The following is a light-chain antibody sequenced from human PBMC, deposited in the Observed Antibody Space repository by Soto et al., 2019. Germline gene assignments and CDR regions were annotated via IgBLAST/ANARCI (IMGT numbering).Light chain of an antibody. CDR3: SSYTSGSTLYV. Sequence: QSVLTQPASVSGSPGQSITISCTGTSGDVGSYNYVSWYQHHPGKAPRLMIYASSNRPSGVSHRFSGSRSGNTASLTISGLQAEDEADYYCSSYTSGSTLYVFGTGTKLTVL. CDR2: ASS. V-gene: IGLV2-14*01. J-gene: IGLJ1*01. CDR1: SGDVGSYNY.